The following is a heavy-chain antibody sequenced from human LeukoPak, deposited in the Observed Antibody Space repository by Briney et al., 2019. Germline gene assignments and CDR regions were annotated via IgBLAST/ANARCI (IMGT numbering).Heavy chain of an antibody. J-gene: IGHJ3*02. CDR3: ARSDGYGLIGI. CDR1: GYSISSGYY. Sequence: PSETLSLTCTVSGYSISSGYYWGWIRQPPGKGLEWIGSIYHSGSTYYNPSLKSRVTISVDTSKNQFSLKLSSVTAADTAVYYCARSDGYGLIGIWGQGTMVTVSS. CDR2: IYHSGST. D-gene: IGHD3-10*01. V-gene: IGHV4-38-2*02.